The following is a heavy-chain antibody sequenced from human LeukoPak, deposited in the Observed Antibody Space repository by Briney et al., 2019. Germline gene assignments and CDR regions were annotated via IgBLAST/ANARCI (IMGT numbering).Heavy chain of an antibody. CDR3: AKDSGAYYYDSSGYWTNTYYYGMNV. V-gene: IGHV3-43*02. CDR1: GFTFDDYA. CDR2: ISGDGGST. J-gene: IGHJ6*02. D-gene: IGHD3-22*01. Sequence: PGGSLRLSCAASGFTFDDYAMHWVRQAPGKGLEWVSLISGDGGSTYYADSVKGRFTISRDNSKHSLYLQMNSLRTEDTALYYCAKDSGAYYYDSSGYWTNTYYYGMNVWGQGTTVTVSS.